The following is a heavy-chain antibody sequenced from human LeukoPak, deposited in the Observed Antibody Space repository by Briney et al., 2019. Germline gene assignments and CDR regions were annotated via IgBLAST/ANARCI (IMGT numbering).Heavy chain of an antibody. CDR2: IKQDGSEK. CDR1: GFTFSSYW. Sequence: PGGSLRLSCAVSGFTFSSYWMSWVRQAPGKGLEWVANIKQDGSEKYYVDSVKSRITISRDNAKSSQYLQMNSLRAEDTAVYYWASSIYDYLYFWGQGTPVTVSS. CDR3: ASSIYDYLYF. D-gene: IGHD3-16*01. J-gene: IGHJ4*02. V-gene: IGHV3-7*01.